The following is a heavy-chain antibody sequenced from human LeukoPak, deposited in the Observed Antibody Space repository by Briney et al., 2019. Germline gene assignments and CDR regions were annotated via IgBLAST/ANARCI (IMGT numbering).Heavy chain of an antibody. V-gene: IGHV4-39*01. CDR3: ARPLGGTYYYHGMDV. Sequence: PSETLSLTCTVSGGSISSSSYYWGWIRQPPGKGLEWTGSIYYSGSTYYNPSLKSRVTISVDTSKNQFSLKLSSVTAADTAVYYCARPLGGTYYYHGMDVWGQGTTVTVSS. J-gene: IGHJ6*02. CDR2: IYYSGST. CDR1: GGSISSSSYY. D-gene: IGHD3-16*01.